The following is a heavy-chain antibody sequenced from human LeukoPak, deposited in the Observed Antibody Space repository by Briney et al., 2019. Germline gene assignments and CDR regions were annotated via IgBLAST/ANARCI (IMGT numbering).Heavy chain of an antibody. J-gene: IGHJ3*02. Sequence: PGGSLRLSCAASGFSFSNYWMCWVRHAPGKGLVCGSRINSDGSTTTYADSVKGRFTISRDNAKNTLYLQMNSLRAEDSALYYCARIRESLGLGAFDIWGQGTMVTVSS. CDR2: INSDGSTT. CDR1: GFSFSNYW. D-gene: IGHD7-27*01. CDR3: ARIRESLGLGAFDI. V-gene: IGHV3-74*03.